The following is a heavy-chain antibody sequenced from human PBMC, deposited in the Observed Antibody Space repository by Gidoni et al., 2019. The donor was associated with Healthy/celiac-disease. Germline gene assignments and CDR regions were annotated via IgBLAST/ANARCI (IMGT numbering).Heavy chain of an antibody. J-gene: IGHJ3*02. CDR1: GFTVSSHY. CDR2: IYSGGST. CDR3: ARDLRAGITMVRGNAFDI. Sequence: EVQLVESGGGLVQPGGSLRLSCAASGFTVSSHYMSWVRQAPGKGLEWVSVIYSGGSTYYADSVKGRFTISRHNSKNTLYLQMNSLRAEDTAVYYCARDLRAGITMVRGNAFDIWGQGTMVTVSS. D-gene: IGHD3-10*01. V-gene: IGHV3-53*04.